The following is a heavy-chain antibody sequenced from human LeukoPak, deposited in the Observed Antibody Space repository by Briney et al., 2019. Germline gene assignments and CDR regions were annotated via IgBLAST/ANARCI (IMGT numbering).Heavy chain of an antibody. CDR3: ASSSKGIY. D-gene: IGHD6-6*01. CDR2: ISSSSSYI. CDR1: EFTFSSYS. Sequence: GGSLRLSCAASEFTFSSYSMNWVRQAPGKGLGWVSSISSSSSYIYYADSVKGRFTISRDNAKNSLYLQMNSLRAEDTAVYYCASSSKGIYWGQGTLVTVSS. J-gene: IGHJ4*02. V-gene: IGHV3-21*01.